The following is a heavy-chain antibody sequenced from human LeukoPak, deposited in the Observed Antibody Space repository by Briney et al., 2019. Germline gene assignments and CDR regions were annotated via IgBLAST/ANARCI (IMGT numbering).Heavy chain of an antibody. V-gene: IGHV4-59*01. J-gene: IGHJ4*02. CDR3: ARHQGYASSWYADY. CDR1: GDSFSSYY. D-gene: IGHD6-13*01. Sequence: SETLSLTCSVSGDSFSSYYWSWIRQPPGKGLEWIGYIHYSGNTNCNPSLKSRVTISADTSKNQFSLKLNSVTAADTAVYYCARHQGYASSWYADYWGQGALVTVSS. CDR2: IHYSGNT.